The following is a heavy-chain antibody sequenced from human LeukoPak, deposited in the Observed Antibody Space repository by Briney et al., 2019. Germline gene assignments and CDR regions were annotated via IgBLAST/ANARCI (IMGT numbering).Heavy chain of an antibody. Sequence: SETLSLTCTVSGGSISTYYWSWIRQPPGKGLEWIGYIYYSGSTNYNSSLKSRVTISIDTSKNQFSQRLSSVTAADTAVYYCARDNLADYFDYWGQGTLVTVSS. J-gene: IGHJ4*02. CDR1: GGSISTYY. CDR2: IYYSGST. V-gene: IGHV4-59*01. D-gene: IGHD1-20*01. CDR3: ARDNLADYFDY.